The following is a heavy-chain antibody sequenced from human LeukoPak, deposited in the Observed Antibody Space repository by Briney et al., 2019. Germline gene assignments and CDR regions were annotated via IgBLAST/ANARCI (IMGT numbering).Heavy chain of an antibody. CDR2: ISGSGGGT. D-gene: IGHD5-12*01. CDR1: GFTFSSYA. J-gene: IGHJ4*02. V-gene: IGHV3-23*01. Sequence: GGSLRLSCAVSGFTFSSYAMSWVRQAPGKGLEWVSAISGSGGGTFYADSVRGRFTISRDNSKNTLYLQMNSLRAEDTAVYYCAKERRGSKYYFDYWGQGTLVTVSS. CDR3: AKERRGSKYYFDY.